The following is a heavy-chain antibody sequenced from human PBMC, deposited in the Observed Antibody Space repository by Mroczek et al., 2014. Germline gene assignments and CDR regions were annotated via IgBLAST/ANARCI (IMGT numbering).Heavy chain of an antibody. CDR2: IYYSGST. V-gene: IGHV4-31*03. CDR1: GGSISSGGYY. D-gene: IGHD6-19*01. CDR3: ARGGSGWYEDLFVYYGMDV. J-gene: IGHJ6*02. Sequence: VQLVESGPGLVKPSQTLSLTCTVSGGSISSGGYYWSWIRQHPGKGLEWIGYIYYSGSTYYNPSLKSRVTISVDTSKNQFSLKLSSVTAADTAVYYCARGGSGWYEDLFVYYGMDVWGQGTTVTVSS.